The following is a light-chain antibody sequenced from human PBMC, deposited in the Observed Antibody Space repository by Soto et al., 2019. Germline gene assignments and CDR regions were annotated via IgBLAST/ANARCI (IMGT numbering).Light chain of an antibody. V-gene: IGKV1-27*01. CDR2: EAS. Sequence: DFHMTQSPSSLSASVGDRVTIACRASQDISDHLAWYQHKPGKVPKLLIYEASTLQSGVPSRFSGGGSATDFTLTISSLQPEDVATYYCQKYNTTPRTFGQGTKVELK. CDR1: QDISDH. J-gene: IGKJ1*01. CDR3: QKYNTTPRT.